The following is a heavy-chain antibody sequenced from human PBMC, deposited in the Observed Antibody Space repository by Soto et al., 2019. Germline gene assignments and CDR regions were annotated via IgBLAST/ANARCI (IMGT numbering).Heavy chain of an antibody. Sequence: GASVKVSCKASGYTFTSYGISWVRQAPGQGLEWMGWISAYNGNTNYAQKLQGRVTMTTDTSTSTAYMELRSLRSDDTAVYYCARVDTAMVDNWFDPWGQGTLVTVSS. D-gene: IGHD5-18*01. CDR2: ISAYNGNT. J-gene: IGHJ5*02. CDR3: ARVDTAMVDNWFDP. CDR1: GYTFTSYG. V-gene: IGHV1-18*04.